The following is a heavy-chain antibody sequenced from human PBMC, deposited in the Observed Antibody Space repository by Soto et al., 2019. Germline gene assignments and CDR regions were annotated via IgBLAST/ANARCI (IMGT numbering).Heavy chain of an antibody. CDR1: GLSFNIYW. V-gene: IGHV3-74*01. CDR2: INSDGSHT. CDR3: AGGMAGLDV. Sequence: EVQLVESGGGLVQPGGSLRLSCAASGLSFNIYWMHWVRQVPGKGLVWLARINSDGSHTIYVDSVKGRFTISRDNTKKTVFLQIDSLRDEDTCVYYCAGGMAGLDVWGQGTTVTVSS. J-gene: IGHJ6*02.